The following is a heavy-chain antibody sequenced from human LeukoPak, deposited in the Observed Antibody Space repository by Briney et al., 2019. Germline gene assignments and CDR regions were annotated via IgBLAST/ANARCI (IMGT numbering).Heavy chain of an antibody. CDR3: AKAWRYGDYGPFDY. D-gene: IGHD4-17*01. J-gene: IGHJ4*02. CDR1: GCTFSSYA. V-gene: IGHV3-23*01. CDR2: ISGSGGST. Sequence: GGSLRLSCVASGCTFSSYAMSWVRQAPGEGLEWVSAISGSGGSTYYADSVKGRFTISRDNSKNTLYLQMNSLSAEDTAVYYCAKAWRYGDYGPFDYWGQGTLVTVSS.